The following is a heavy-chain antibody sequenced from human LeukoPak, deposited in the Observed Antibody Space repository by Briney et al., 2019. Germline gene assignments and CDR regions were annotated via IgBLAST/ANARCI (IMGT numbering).Heavy chain of an antibody. D-gene: IGHD4-17*01. V-gene: IGHV5-10-1*01. J-gene: IGHJ4*02. CDR2: IEPSDSYT. CDR1: GYSFTSYW. Sequence: GESLRISCKGSGYSFTSYWISWVRQMPGKGLEWMGRIEPSDSYTNYSPSFQGHVTISADKSISTAYLQWSSLKASDTAMYYCARHGRAYGDYVYYFDYWGQGTLVTVSS. CDR3: ARHGRAYGDYVYYFDY.